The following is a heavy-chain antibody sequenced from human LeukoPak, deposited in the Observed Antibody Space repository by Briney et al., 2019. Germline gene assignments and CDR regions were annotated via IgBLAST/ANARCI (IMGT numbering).Heavy chain of an antibody. D-gene: IGHD3-9*01. Sequence: GGSLRLSCEASGFTFSNYSMNWVRQAPGKGLEWVSSISSRSSYIFYADSVKGRFTISKDNAKNSLFLQMNSLRAEDTAVYYCARIYDIPYWGQGTLVTVSS. CDR1: GFTFSNYS. CDR3: ARIYDIPY. V-gene: IGHV3-21*04. CDR2: ISSRSSYI. J-gene: IGHJ4*02.